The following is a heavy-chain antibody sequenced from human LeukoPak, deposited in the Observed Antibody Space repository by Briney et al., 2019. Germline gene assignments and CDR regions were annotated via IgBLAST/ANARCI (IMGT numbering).Heavy chain of an antibody. CDR2: IWYDGNNK. J-gene: IGHJ4*02. CDR1: GFTFRSYG. V-gene: IGHV3-33*01. CDR3: ASDGIAVDRGIGYFDY. D-gene: IGHD6-13*01. Sequence: GGSLRLSCAASGFTFRSYGMHWVRQAPGTGLGWVAVIWYDGNNKYYADSVKGRFTISRDNSENTLYLQMNSLRAEDTALYYCASDGIAVDRGIGYFDYWGQGTLVTVSS.